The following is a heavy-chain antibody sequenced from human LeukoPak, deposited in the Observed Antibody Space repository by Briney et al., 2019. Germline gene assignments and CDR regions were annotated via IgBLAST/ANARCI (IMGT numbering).Heavy chain of an antibody. CDR1: GFTFSSYG. CDR3: ARDLMVRGVPTNLDY. V-gene: IGHV3-33*01. J-gene: IGHJ4*02. Sequence: GGSLRLSCAASGFTFSSYGMHWVRQAPGKGLEWVAVIWYDGSNKYYADSVKGRFTISRDNSKNTLYLQMNSLRAEDTAVYYCARDLMVRGVPTNLDYWGQGTLVTVSS. D-gene: IGHD3-10*01. CDR2: IWYDGSNK.